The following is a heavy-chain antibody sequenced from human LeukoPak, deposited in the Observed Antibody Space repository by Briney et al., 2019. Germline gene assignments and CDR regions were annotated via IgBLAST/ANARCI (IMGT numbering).Heavy chain of an antibody. CDR3: ARDGYGDTHAFDI. V-gene: IGHV3-30*04. CDR1: GFTFSSYA. D-gene: IGHD4-17*01. CDR2: ISYDGSNK. Sequence: PGRSLRLSCAASGFTFSSYAMHWVRQAPGKGLEWVAVISYDGSNKYYADSVKGRFTISRDNSKNTLYLQMNSLRAEDTAVYYCARDGYGDTHAFDIWGQGTMVTVSS. J-gene: IGHJ3*02.